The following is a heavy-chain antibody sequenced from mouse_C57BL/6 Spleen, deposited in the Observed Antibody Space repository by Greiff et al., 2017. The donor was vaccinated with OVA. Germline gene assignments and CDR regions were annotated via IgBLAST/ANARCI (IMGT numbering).Heavy chain of an antibody. Sequence: QVQLVESGPGLVQPSQSLSITCTVSGFSLTSYGVHWVRQSPGKGLEWLGVIWSGGSTDYNAAFISRLSISKDNSKSQVFFKMNSLQADDTAIYYCARKDFAYWGQGTLVTVSA. CDR1: GFSLTSYG. V-gene: IGHV2-2*01. CDR2: IWSGGST. J-gene: IGHJ3*01. CDR3: ARKDFAY.